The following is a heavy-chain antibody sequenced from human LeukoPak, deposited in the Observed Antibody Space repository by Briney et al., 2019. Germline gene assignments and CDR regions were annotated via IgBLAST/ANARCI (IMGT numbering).Heavy chain of an antibody. V-gene: IGHV4-59*12. D-gene: IGHD6-13*01. J-gene: IGHJ2*01. CDR1: GGSISSYY. CDR2: IYYSGST. CDR3: GGSLPSSSWYHWYFDL. Sequence: SETLSLTCTVSGGSISSYYWSWIRQPPGKGLEWIGYIYYSGSTNYNPSLKSRVTISVDTSKNQFSLKLSSVTAADTAVYYCGGSLPSSSWYHWYFDLWGRGTLVTVSS.